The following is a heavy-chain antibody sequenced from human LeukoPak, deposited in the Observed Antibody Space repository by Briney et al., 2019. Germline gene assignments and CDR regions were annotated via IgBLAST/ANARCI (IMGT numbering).Heavy chain of an antibody. J-gene: IGHJ4*02. D-gene: IGHD6-6*01. V-gene: IGHV1-2*02. CDR1: GGTFSSYA. CDR2: VIPNSGDT. Sequence: ASVKVSCTASGGTFSSYAISWGRQAPGQGLEWGGWVIPNSGDTKYAQKFQGRVTMTRDTSISTAYLELTRLRSDDTAFYYCARVEALYHLPTHWGQGTLVTVSS. CDR3: ARVEALYHLPTH.